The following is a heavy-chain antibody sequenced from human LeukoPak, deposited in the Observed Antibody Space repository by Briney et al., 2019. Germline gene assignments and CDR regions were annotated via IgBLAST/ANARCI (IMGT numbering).Heavy chain of an antibody. J-gene: IGHJ4*02. CDR1: GGSISSSSYY. D-gene: IGHD1-26*01. Sequence: SETLSLTCTVSGGSISSSSYYWGWIRQPPGKGLEWIGSIYYSGSTYYNPSLKSRVTISVDTSKNQFSLKLSSVTAADTAVYYCARRDRYRSFDYWGQGTLVTVSS. V-gene: IGHV4-39*01. CDR3: ARRDRYRSFDY. CDR2: IYYSGST.